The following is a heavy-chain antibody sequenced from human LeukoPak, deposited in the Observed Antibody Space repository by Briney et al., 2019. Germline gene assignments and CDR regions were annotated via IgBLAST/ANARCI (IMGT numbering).Heavy chain of an antibody. J-gene: IGHJ6*03. CDR2: ISSSGSTI. D-gene: IGHD2-2*01. V-gene: IGHV3-48*03. CDR3: ARARYCSSTSCGDYYYYYMDV. CDR1: GFTFSSYE. Sequence: PGGSLRLSCAASGFTFSSYEMNWVRQAPGKGLEWVSYISSSGSTIYYAGSVKGRFTISRDNAKNSLYLQMNSLRAEDTAVYYCARARYCSSTSCGDYYYYYMDVWGKGTTVTISS.